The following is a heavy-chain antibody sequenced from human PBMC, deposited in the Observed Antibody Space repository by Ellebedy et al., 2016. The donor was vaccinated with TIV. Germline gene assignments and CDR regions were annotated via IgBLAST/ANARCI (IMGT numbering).Heavy chain of an antibody. D-gene: IGHD3-10*01. CDR2: IVVGSGNT. Sequence: AASVKVSCKASGFTFTSSAMQWVRQARGQRLEWIGWIVVGSGNTNYAQKFQERVTITRDMSTSTAYMELSSLRSEDTAVYYCAAELDGSGSYRHWGQGTLVTVSS. V-gene: IGHV1-58*02. CDR3: AAELDGSGSYRH. J-gene: IGHJ4*02. CDR1: GFTFTSSA.